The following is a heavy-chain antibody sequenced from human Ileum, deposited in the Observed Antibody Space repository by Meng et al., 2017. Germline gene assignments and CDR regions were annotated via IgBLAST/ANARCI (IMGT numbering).Heavy chain of an antibody. CDR2: IYNSGSS. Sequence: SETLSLTCSVSGGSVSSSGYYWSWIRQYTGKGLEWIGHIYNSGSSYYNPSLRSRVTISADTSKNQFSLQLTSVTAADTAVYYCANYYSASESYLGYFDYWGQGTLVTVSS. CDR3: ANYYSASESYLGYFDY. V-gene: IGHV4-31*02. J-gene: IGHJ4*02. CDR1: GGSVSSSGYY. D-gene: IGHD3-10*01.